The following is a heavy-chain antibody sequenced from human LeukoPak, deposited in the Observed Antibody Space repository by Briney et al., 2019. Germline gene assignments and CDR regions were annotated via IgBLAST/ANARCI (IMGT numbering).Heavy chain of an antibody. CDR1: GFTFTKYW. CDR3: AGAPTVLVGYCSSASCQADY. Sequence: GGSLRLSCAASGFTFTKYWMTWVRQAPGKGLEWVGNIKQDGSDKNYMDSVKGRFTISRDNAKNSLFLQMNSLRAEDTAVYYCAGAPTVLVGYCSSASCQADYWGQGTLVTVSS. D-gene: IGHD2-2*01. J-gene: IGHJ4*02. CDR2: IKQDGSDK. V-gene: IGHV3-7*01.